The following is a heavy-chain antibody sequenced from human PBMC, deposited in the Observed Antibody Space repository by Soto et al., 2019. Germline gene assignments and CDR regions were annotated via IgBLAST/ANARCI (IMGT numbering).Heavy chain of an antibody. Sequence: ASVKVSCKASGYTFSSYGISWVRQAPGQGLEWMGWISGYSGHTYYAQKFQGRVTMTTDTSTNTVYMELRSLRSDDTAVYYCAVTWADTAVHCCGRNEGFWGQGTLVTVSS. V-gene: IGHV1-18*01. J-gene: IGHJ4*02. D-gene: IGHD5-18*01. CDR1: GYTFSSYG. CDR2: ISGYSGHT. CDR3: AVTWADTAVHCCGRNEGF.